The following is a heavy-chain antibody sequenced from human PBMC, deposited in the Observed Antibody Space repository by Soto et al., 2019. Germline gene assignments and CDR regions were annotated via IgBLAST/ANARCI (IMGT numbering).Heavy chain of an antibody. CDR1: GGSISSSSYY. D-gene: IGHD3-10*01. V-gene: IGHV4-39*01. Sequence: SETLSLTCTVSGGSISSSSYYWGWIRQPPGKGLEWIGSIYYSGSTYYNPSLKSRVTISVDTSKNQFSLKLSSVTAAATAVYYCATLIDYYGSGSYYPAGWFDPWGQGTLVTVSS. CDR3: ATLIDYYGSGSYYPAGWFDP. CDR2: IYYSGST. J-gene: IGHJ5*02.